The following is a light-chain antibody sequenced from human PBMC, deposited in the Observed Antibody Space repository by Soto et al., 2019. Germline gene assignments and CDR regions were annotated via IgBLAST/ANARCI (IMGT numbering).Light chain of an antibody. CDR3: CSFAVGAALV. V-gene: IGLV2-23*01. J-gene: IGLJ2*01. CDR1: SSNVGPYDL. Sequence: QSALTQPASVSASPGQSITISCTGTSSNVGPYDLVSWYQHHPDKAPKLIIYEGTKRPSGISSRFSGSKSGNTASLTISGLQAEDDADYYCCSFAVGAALVFGGGTKLTVL. CDR2: EGT.